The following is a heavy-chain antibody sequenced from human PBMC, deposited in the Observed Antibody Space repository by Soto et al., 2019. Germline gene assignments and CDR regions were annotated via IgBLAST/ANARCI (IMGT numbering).Heavy chain of an antibody. CDR2: IDPSDSYT. CDR1: GYSFTSYW. V-gene: IGHV5-10-1*01. CDR3: ARLTTMVRGDYYGMDV. D-gene: IGHD3-10*01. J-gene: IGHJ6*02. Sequence: PGESLKISCKGSGYSFTSYWISWVRQMPGKGLEWMGRIDPSDSYTNYSPSFQGHVTISADKSISTAYLQWSSLKASDTAMYYCARLTTMVRGDYYGMDVWGQGTTVTVSS.